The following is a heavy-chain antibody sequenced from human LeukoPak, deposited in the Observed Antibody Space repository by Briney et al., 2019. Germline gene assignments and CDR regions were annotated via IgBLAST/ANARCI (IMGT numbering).Heavy chain of an antibody. CDR2: ISSSGSTI. CDR1: GFTFSDYY. CDR3: ARVNSGLSIYYYMDV. D-gene: IGHD6-19*01. J-gene: IGHJ6*03. V-gene: IGHV3-11*04. Sequence: PGGSLRLSCAASGFTFSDYYMSWIRQAPGKGLEWVSYISSSGSTIYYADSVKGRFTISRDNAKNSLYLQMNSLGAEDTAVYYCARVNSGLSIYYYMDVWGRGTTVTVSS.